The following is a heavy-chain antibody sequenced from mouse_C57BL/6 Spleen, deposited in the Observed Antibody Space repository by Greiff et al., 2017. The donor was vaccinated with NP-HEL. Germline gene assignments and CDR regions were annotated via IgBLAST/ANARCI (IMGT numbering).Heavy chain of an antibody. Sequence: EVQRVEPGGGLVKPGGSLKLSCEASGFTFSDYGMHWVRQAPEKGLEWVAYISRGSSTTNYAEKVKGRSTMTRDNATSTLFMQMSSLTSEDSAVYYCARSNTAVVARGFAYWGQGTLVTVSA. J-gene: IGHJ3*01. V-gene: IGHV5-17*01. CDR1: GFTFSDYG. D-gene: IGHD1-1*01. CDR2: ISRGSSTT. CDR3: ARSNTAVVARGFAY.